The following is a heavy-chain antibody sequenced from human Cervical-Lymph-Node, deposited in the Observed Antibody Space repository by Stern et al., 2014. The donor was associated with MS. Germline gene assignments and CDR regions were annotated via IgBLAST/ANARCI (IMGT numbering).Heavy chain of an antibody. J-gene: IGHJ5*02. D-gene: IGHD2-2*01. CDR2: INPNSGGS. CDR1: GYTFTGYY. Sequence: MQLVESGAEVKKPGASVNVSCKASGYTFTGYYLHWVRQAPGQGLEYMGRINPNSGGSNYAQKFQGRVTMTGDTSISTAYMELSRLRSDDTAVYYCARGRVPADTRGNDWFDPWGQGTLVTVSS. CDR3: ARGRVPADTRGNDWFDP. V-gene: IGHV1-2*06.